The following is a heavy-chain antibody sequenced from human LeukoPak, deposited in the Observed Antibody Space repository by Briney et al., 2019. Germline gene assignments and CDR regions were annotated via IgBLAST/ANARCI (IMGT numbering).Heavy chain of an antibody. V-gene: IGHV3-48*03. J-gene: IGHJ5*02. CDR2: ISSSGSPI. CDR3: ARGYDSTGSYVNWFDP. Sequence: GGSLRLSCVASGFTFSSYEMNWVRQAPGKGLEWVSYISSSGSPIYYADSVKGRFTISRDNAKNSLYLQMNSLGAEDTAVYYCARGYDSTGSYVNWFDPWGQGTLVTVSP. CDR1: GFTFSSYE. D-gene: IGHD3-22*01.